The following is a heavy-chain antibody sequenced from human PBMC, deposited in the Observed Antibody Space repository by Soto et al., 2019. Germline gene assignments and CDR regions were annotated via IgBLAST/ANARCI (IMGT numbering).Heavy chain of an antibody. Sequence: QVQLQESGPGLVKPSGTLSLTCAVSGGSISSSNWWSWVRQPPGKGLEWIGEIYHSGSTNYNPSLKSRVTISVDKSKNQFSLKLSSVTAADTAVYYCARVHCSGGSCYSGVDWFDPWGQGTLVTVSS. CDR1: GGSISSSNW. D-gene: IGHD2-15*01. CDR3: ARVHCSGGSCYSGVDWFDP. V-gene: IGHV4-4*02. CDR2: IYHSGST. J-gene: IGHJ5*02.